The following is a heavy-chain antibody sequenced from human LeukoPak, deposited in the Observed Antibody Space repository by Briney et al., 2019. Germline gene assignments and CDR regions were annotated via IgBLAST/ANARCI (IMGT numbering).Heavy chain of an antibody. V-gene: IGHV1-18*01. CDR3: ARVVDGDYGCYY. J-gene: IGHJ4*02. Sequence: ASVKVSCKASGGTFSSYDISWVRQAPGQGLEWMGWISAYNGNTNYAQKLQGRVTMTTDTSTSTAYMELRSLRSDDTAVYYCARVVDGDYGCYYWGQGTLVTVSS. CDR1: GGTFSSYD. D-gene: IGHD4-17*01. CDR2: ISAYNGNT.